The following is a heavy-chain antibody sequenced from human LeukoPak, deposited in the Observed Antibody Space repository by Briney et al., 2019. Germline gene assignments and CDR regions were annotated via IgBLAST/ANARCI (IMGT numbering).Heavy chain of an antibody. Sequence: GGSLRLSCAASGFTFSNYGMSWVRQAPGKGLEWVSAIGVGGHDTFYADSVKGRFTISRDNSKNTLYLQMNSLRAEDTAVYYCAKFRPITTVAGTIFHYWGQGTLVTVSS. CDR3: AKFRPITTVAGTIFHY. J-gene: IGHJ4*02. CDR1: GFTFSNYG. CDR2: IGVGGHDT. D-gene: IGHD6-19*01. V-gene: IGHV3-23*01.